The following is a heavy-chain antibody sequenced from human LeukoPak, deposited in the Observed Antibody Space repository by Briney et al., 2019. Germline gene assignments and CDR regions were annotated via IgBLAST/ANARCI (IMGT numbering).Heavy chain of an antibody. Sequence: PSETLSLTCTVSGVSISSYYWSWIRQPPGKGLEWVGYIYYSGSTNYNPSLKSRVTISVDTSKNQFSLKLSSVTAADTAVYYCARGRYFDWPPAPYFDYWGQGTLVTVSS. CDR3: ARGRYFDWPPAPYFDY. V-gene: IGHV4-59*01. CDR2: IYYSGST. CDR1: GVSISSYY. D-gene: IGHD3-9*01. J-gene: IGHJ4*02.